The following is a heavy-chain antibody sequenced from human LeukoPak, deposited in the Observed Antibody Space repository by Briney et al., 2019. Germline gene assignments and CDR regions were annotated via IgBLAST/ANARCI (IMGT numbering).Heavy chain of an antibody. CDR3: ARGPMQLWIHNAMDV. J-gene: IGHJ6*02. Sequence: GGSLRLSCTGSGFTFGDHAMSWVRQAPGKGLEWVGFIRSKAYRGTKEYAASVKGRFTISRDDSASIAYLQMNSLRTEDTAVYYCARGPMQLWIHNAMDVWGQGTTVTVSS. V-gene: IGHV3-49*04. CDR2: IRSKAYRGTK. D-gene: IGHD5-18*01. CDR1: GFTFGDHA.